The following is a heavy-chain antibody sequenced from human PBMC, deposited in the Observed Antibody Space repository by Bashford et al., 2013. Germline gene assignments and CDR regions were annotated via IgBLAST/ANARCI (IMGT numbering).Heavy chain of an antibody. D-gene: IGHD3-3*01. V-gene: IGHV3-66*01. Sequence: GGSLRLSCDASGFSFSDYAMSWVRQAPGKGPEWVSGISGGTTYYAGSVKGRFTISRDDSKDMVYLQMNSLRAEDTAVYYCARDVEIFGVVMGLDYWGQGTLVTVSS. J-gene: IGHJ4*02. CDR3: ARDVEIFGVVMGLDY. CDR1: GFSFSDYA. CDR2: ISGGTT.